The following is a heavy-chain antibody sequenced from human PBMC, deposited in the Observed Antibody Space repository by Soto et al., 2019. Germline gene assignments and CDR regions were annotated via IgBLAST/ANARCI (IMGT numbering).Heavy chain of an antibody. Sequence: QVQLVQSGAEVKKPGASVKVSCKASGYTFTGYYMHWVRQAPGQGLEWMGWINPNSGGSNYAQKFQGWVTMTRDTSISTAYMELSRLRSDDTALYYCARAGPYYYGSGSYYYDYWGQGTLVTVSS. CDR2: INPNSGGS. V-gene: IGHV1-2*04. CDR1: GYTFTGYY. CDR3: ARAGPYYYGSGSYYYDY. J-gene: IGHJ4*02. D-gene: IGHD3-10*01.